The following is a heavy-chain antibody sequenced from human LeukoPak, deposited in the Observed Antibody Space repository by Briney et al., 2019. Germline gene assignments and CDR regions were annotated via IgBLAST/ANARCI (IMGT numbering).Heavy chain of an antibody. V-gene: IGHV4-59*08. CDR2: IYYSGST. J-gene: IGHJ3*02. CDR3: ARHSNDNYDFWSGYSYDAFDI. Sequence: SETLSLTCTVSGGSISSYYWSWIRQPPGKGLEWIGYIYYSGSTNYNPSLKSRVTISVDTSKNQFSLKLSSVTAADTAVYYCARHSNDNYDFWSGYSYDAFDIWGRGTVVTVSP. D-gene: IGHD3-3*01. CDR1: GGSISSYY.